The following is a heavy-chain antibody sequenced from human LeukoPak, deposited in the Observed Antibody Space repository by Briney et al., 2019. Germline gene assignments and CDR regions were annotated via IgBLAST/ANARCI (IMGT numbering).Heavy chain of an antibody. CDR3: ARDKLPHYYDSSGYYYLDY. V-gene: IGHV1-69*13. CDR1: GYIFTSYA. D-gene: IGHD3-22*01. CDR2: IIPIFGTA. Sequence: SLKVSCKASGYIFTSYAMNWVRQAPGQGLEWMGGIIPIFGTANYAQKFQGRVTITADESTSTAYMELSSLRSEDTAVYYCARDKLPHYYDSSGYYYLDYWGQGTLVTVSS. J-gene: IGHJ4*02.